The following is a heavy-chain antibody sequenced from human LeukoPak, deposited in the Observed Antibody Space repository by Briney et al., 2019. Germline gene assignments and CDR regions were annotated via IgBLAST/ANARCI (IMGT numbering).Heavy chain of an antibody. CDR3: ARSRVPAASFRYYYYGMDV. D-gene: IGHD2-2*01. CDR2: ISAYNGNT. J-gene: IGHJ6*02. Sequence: ASVKVSCKASGYTCTSYGISWVRQAPGQGLEWMGWISAYNGNTNYAQKLQGRVTMTTDTSTSTAYMELRSLRSDDTAVYYCARSRVPAASFRYYYYGMDVWGQGTTVTVSS. V-gene: IGHV1-18*01. CDR1: GYTCTSYG.